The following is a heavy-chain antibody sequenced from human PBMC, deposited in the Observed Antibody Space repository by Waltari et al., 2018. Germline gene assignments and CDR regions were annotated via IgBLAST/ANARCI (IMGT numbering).Heavy chain of an antibody. J-gene: IGHJ3*02. CDR1: GGSFSSYA. CDR3: ASSEYQLLLDAFDI. V-gene: IGHV1-69*13. D-gene: IGHD2-2*01. Sequence: QVQLVQSGAEVKKPGSSVTVSCTASGGSFSSYAISWVRQAPGQGLGWMGRSVPSCGTANDDQKCQGRATITANKTTSTDYMELSSLRSEDTAVYCCASSEYQLLLDAFDIWGQGTMVTVSS. CDR2: SVPSCGTA.